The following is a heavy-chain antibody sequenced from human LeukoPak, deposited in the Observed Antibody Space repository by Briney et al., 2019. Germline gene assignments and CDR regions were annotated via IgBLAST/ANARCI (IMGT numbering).Heavy chain of an antibody. Sequence: SETLSLTCSAYGVSFGGYFWSWIRQPPGEGLEWIGEVNHSGSTNYNPSLKSRVTISLDTSTNQFSLNLNSVTAADTAMYYCARRYGNSWYLWGQGTLVTVSS. V-gene: IGHV4-34*01. CDR2: VNHSGST. CDR3: ARRYGNSWYL. D-gene: IGHD6-13*01. CDR1: GVSFGGYF. J-gene: IGHJ4*02.